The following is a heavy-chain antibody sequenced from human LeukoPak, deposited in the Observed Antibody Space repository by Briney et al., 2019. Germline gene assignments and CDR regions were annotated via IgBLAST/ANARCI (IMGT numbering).Heavy chain of an antibody. Sequence: SETLSLTCTVSGGSISSGGYYWSWIRQHPGKGLEWIGYIYYSGSTYYNPSLKSRVSISLDTSKNQFSLKLSSVTAAGTAVYYCARNHYDVWSGYPYNWLDPWGQGTQVTVSS. J-gene: IGHJ5*02. CDR2: IYYSGST. V-gene: IGHV4-31*03. CDR1: GGSISSGGYY. D-gene: IGHD3-3*01. CDR3: ARNHYDVWSGYPYNWLDP.